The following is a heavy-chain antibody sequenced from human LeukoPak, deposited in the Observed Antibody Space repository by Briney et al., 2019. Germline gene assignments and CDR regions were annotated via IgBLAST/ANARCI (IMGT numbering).Heavy chain of an antibody. CDR1: GYTFTNYY. V-gene: IGHV1-2*02. J-gene: IGHJ4*02. D-gene: IGHD3-3*01. Sequence: ASVKVSCKASGYTFTNYYMHWVRQAPGQGLEWMGWINPNTGGTNYAQKFQGRVTMTRDTSISTAYMELSRLRSDDTAVYYCARVEGAATYDFWSGSYYFDYWGQGTLVTVSS. CDR3: ARVEGAATYDFWSGSYYFDY. CDR2: INPNTGGT.